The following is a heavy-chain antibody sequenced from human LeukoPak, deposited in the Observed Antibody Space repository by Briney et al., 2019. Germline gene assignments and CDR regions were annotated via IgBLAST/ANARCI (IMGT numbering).Heavy chain of an antibody. CDR3: ARGTYYYDSSGYPWAFDI. CDR1: GFSFKNCW. J-gene: IGHJ3*02. D-gene: IGHD3-22*01. Sequence: GGSLRLSCAASGFSFKNCWMHWVRHAPGKGLEWVSRIDNDGNTKYADSVKGRFTISRDNAKNTLYLQMNSLRADDTAVYYCARGTYYYDSSGYPWAFDIWGQGTMVTVSS. CDR2: IDNDGNT. V-gene: IGHV3-74*03.